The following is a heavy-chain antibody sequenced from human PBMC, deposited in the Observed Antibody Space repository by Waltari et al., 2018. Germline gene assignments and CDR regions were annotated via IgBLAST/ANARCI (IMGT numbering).Heavy chain of an antibody. CDR1: GFNFSPYA. D-gene: IGHD3-10*01. Sequence: QVQLVESGGAVVQPGRSLRLSCAASGFNFSPYAMHWVRQAPGKGLEWVAFISYDGTYKYYADSLRGRFTISRDNSKKTLFLQVNSLITDDTALYYCARVPRGSIIPSLYYFDYWGQGTLVTVSS. CDR3: ARVPRGSIIPSLYYFDY. J-gene: IGHJ4*02. V-gene: IGHV3-30*16. CDR2: ISYDGTYK.